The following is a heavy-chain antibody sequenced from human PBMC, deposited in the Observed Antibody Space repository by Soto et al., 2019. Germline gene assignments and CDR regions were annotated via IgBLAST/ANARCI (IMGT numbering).Heavy chain of an antibody. CDR3: ARDLSLDYYGSGSYDY. Sequence: GGSLRLSCAASGFTFSSYSMNWVRQAPGKGLEWVSSISSSSSYIYYADSVKGRFTISRDNAKNSLYLQMNSLRAEDTAVYYCARDLSLDYYGSGSYDYWGQGTLVTVSS. V-gene: IGHV3-21*01. D-gene: IGHD3-10*01. CDR2: ISSSSSYI. J-gene: IGHJ4*02. CDR1: GFTFSSYS.